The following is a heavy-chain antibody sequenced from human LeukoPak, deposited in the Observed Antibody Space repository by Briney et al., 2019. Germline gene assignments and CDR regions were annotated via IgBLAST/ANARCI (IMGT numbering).Heavy chain of an antibody. CDR1: GYTFTSYD. Sequence: RASVKVSCKASGYTFTSYDINWVRQAPGKGVEWVGWISAYSGHTDYAQKFQGRVTMTRDMSTSTDYMELSSLRSEDTAVYYCARDNSVGDYAWWFDPWGQGTLVTVSS. V-gene: IGHV1-8*02. CDR3: ARDNSVGDYAWWFDP. J-gene: IGHJ5*02. D-gene: IGHD1-26*01. CDR2: ISAYSGHT.